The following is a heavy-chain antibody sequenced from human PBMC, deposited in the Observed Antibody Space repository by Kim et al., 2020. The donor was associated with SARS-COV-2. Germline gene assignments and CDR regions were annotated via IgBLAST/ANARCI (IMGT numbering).Heavy chain of an antibody. V-gene: IGHV3-15*01. CDR3: TTDFLVTTAYYYYGMDV. Sequence: GKRRVTISREDSKNTLYLQMNSLKTEDTAVYYCTTDFLVTTAYYYYGMDVWGQGTTVTVSS. J-gene: IGHJ6*02. D-gene: IGHD4-17*01.